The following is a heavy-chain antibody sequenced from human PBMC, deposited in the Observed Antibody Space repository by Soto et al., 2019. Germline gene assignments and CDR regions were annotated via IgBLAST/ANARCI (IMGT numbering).Heavy chain of an antibody. Sequence: GASVKVSCKASGYTFTSYYMHWVRQAPGHGLEWMGIINPDGGSTSCAQKFQGRVTVTRDTPTTTVYMELSSLRSEDTAVYYCARVGPYYESSGYYYFDYWGQGTPVTVSS. CDR1: GYTFTSYY. J-gene: IGHJ4*02. D-gene: IGHD3-22*01. V-gene: IGHV1-46*01. CDR2: INPDGGST. CDR3: ARVGPYYESSGYYYFDY.